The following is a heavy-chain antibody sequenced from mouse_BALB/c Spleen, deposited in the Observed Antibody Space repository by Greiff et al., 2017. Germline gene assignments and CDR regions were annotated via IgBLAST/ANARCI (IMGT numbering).Heavy chain of an antibody. CDR3: ARNYRYDGAWFAY. Sequence: VQLQQSGAELAKPGASVKMSCKASGYTFTSYWMHWVNQRPGQGLEWIGYINPSTGYTEYNQKFKDKATLTADKSSSTAYMQLSSLTSEDSAVYYCARNYRYDGAWFAYWGQGTLVTVSA. CDR2: INPSTGYT. V-gene: IGHV1-7*01. CDR1: GYTFTSYW. D-gene: IGHD2-14*01. J-gene: IGHJ3*01.